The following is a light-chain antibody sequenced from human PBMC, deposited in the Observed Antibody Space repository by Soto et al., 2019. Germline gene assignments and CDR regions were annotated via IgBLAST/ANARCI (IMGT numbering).Light chain of an antibody. CDR3: QQTSSTPYS. CDR1: QSISSR. Sequence: DIQMTQSPSSLSASVGDRITITCRPSQSISSRLNWNQQKPGKAPRVLIYAVSNLQNGVPSRFSGSGSGTEFTLTISSLQPEDFATYYCQQTSSTPYSFGQGTKLEIK. J-gene: IGKJ2*03. CDR2: AVS. V-gene: IGKV1-39*01.